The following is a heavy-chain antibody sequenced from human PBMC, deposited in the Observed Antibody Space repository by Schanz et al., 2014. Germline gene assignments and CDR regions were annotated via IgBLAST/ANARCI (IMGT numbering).Heavy chain of an antibody. CDR2: INPDSGDT. J-gene: IGHJ4*02. CDR3: ARVYRWQHILGHFDS. CDR1: GYTFVGYY. D-gene: IGHD6-13*01. V-gene: IGHV1-2*02. Sequence: QVQLVQSGPEVKKPGASVRVSCQASGYTFVGYYIHWLRQAPGQGLEWMRWINPDSGDTNYVQNFQGRVTMTRDTSITTAYMDLSRLTSDDTAVYYCARVYRWQHILGHFDSWGQGSLVTVSS.